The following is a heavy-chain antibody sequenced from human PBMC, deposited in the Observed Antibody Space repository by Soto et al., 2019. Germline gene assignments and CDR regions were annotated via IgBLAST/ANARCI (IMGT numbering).Heavy chain of an antibody. Sequence: QVQLQQWGAGLLKPSETLSLTCAVYGGSFSGYYWSWIRQPPGKGLEWIGEINHSGSTNYNPSLKSRVTISVDTSKNQFSLKLSSVTAADTAVYYCARYRGLSWFGEIPYYYGMDVWGQGTTVTVSS. CDR3: ARYRGLSWFGEIPYYYGMDV. D-gene: IGHD3-10*01. J-gene: IGHJ6*02. CDR2: INHSGST. CDR1: GGSFSGYY. V-gene: IGHV4-34*01.